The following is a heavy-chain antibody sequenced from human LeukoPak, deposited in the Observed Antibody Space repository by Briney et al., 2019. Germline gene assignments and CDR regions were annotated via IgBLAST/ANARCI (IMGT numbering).Heavy chain of an antibody. Sequence: GASVKVSCKASGYTFTGYYMHWVRQAPGQGLEWMGWINPNSGGTNYAQKFQGRVTMTRDTSISTAYMELSRLRSDDTAVYYCARLIAAAGTWDAFDIWGQGTMVTVSS. V-gene: IGHV1-2*02. CDR1: GYTFTGYY. D-gene: IGHD6-13*01. J-gene: IGHJ3*02. CDR2: INPNSGGT. CDR3: ARLIAAAGTWDAFDI.